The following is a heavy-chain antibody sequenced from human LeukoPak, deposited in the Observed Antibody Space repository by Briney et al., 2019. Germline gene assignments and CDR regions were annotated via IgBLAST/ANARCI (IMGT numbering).Heavy chain of an antibody. CDR3: AKGDGSWNFDY. D-gene: IGHD6-13*01. V-gene: IGHV3-23*01. Sequence: GGSLRLSCAASGFTFRLYALSWVRQVPGKGLEWVSGITGSGDNTYYADSVKGRFTISGDNSKNTLYLQMNSLRAEDTALYYCAKGDGSWNFDYWGQGTLVTVSS. CDR1: GFTFRLYA. J-gene: IGHJ4*02. CDR2: ITGSGDNT.